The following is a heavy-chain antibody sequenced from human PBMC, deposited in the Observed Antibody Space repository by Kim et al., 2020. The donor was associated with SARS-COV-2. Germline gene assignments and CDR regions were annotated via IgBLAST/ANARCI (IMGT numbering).Heavy chain of an antibody. D-gene: IGHD5-18*01. J-gene: IGHJ4*02. V-gene: IGHV4-31*02. CDR3: ATLSRGYSYGTTFDY. Sequence: PSLKSRVTISVDTSKNQFSLKLSSVTAADTAVYYCATLSRGYSYGTTFDYWGQGTLVTVSS.